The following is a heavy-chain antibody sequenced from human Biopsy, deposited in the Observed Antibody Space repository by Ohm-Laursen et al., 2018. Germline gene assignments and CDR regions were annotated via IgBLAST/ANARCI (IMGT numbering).Heavy chain of an antibody. D-gene: IGHD2/OR15-2a*01. CDR2: IYYSGGT. Sequence: GTLSLTCTVSGGSISSVYWSWIRHTPGKGLEWIGYIYYSGGTNYNPTLKSRVTISVDTAKNQFSLRLNSVTVSDAAVYYRARATNSTGWPYYYFYGMDVWGQGTTVTVSS. J-gene: IGHJ6*02. CDR3: ARATNSTGWPYYYFYGMDV. V-gene: IGHV4-59*01. CDR1: GGSISSVY.